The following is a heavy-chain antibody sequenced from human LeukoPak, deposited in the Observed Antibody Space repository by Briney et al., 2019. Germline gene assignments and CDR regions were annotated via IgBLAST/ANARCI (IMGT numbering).Heavy chain of an antibody. D-gene: IGHD3-16*01. CDR1: GGSISSSIYY. CDR2: IFYSGSA. J-gene: IGHJ4*02. CDR3: ARAFRPHFDY. V-gene: IGHV4-39*07. Sequence: SETLSLTCTVSGGSISSSIYYWGWIRQPPGNGLEWIGSIFYSGSAYYNPSLKSRVTISVDTSKNQFSLKVSSVIAADTAVYYCARAFRPHFDYWGQGTLVTVSS.